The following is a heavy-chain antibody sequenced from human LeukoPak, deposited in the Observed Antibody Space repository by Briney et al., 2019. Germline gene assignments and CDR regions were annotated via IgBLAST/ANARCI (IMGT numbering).Heavy chain of an antibody. CDR2: MNPNTGRT. Sequence: GASVKVSCKASRYTFSSYDINWVREAAGQGLEWMGWMNPNTGRTGFAQKFQGRLTMTRDTSISTAYMELSSLRSEDTAVYYCARLSQTPDYYPSGGYYYLGYWGQGTPVTVSS. CDR1: RYTFSSYD. J-gene: IGHJ4*02. CDR3: ARLSQTPDYYPSGGYYYLGY. V-gene: IGHV1-8*01. D-gene: IGHD3-22*01.